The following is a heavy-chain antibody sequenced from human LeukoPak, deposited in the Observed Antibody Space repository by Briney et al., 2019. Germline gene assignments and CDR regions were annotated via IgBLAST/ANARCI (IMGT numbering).Heavy chain of an antibody. J-gene: IGHJ4*02. Sequence: SETLSLTCTVSGGSISSYYWSWIRQPPGKGLEWIGYIYTSGSTNYNPSLTSRVTISVDTSKNQFSLKLSSVTAADTAVYYCARLAAAGTRYYFDYWGQGTLVTVSS. CDR3: ARLAAAGTRYYFDY. V-gene: IGHV4-4*09. CDR2: IYTSGST. D-gene: IGHD6-13*01. CDR1: GGSISSYY.